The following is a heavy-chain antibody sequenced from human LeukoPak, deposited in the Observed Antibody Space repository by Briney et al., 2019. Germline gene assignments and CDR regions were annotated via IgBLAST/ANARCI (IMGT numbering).Heavy chain of an antibody. V-gene: IGHV1-8*03. CDR3: ARGGWGSGYDDY. CDR2: MSPNSGNT. D-gene: IGHD5-12*01. CDR1: GYTFTSYD. J-gene: IGHJ4*02. Sequence: ASVKVSCKASGYTFTSYDINWVRQATGQGLEWMGWMSPNSGNTGYAQKFQGRVTITRNTSISTAYMELSSLRSEDTAVYYCARGGWGSGYDDYWGQGTLVTVSS.